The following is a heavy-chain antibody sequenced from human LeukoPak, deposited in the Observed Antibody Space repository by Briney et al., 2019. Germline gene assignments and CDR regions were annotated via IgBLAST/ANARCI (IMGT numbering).Heavy chain of an antibody. Sequence: RGSLRLSCAASGFTVSSNCMSWVRQAPGKGLEWVSVIYSGGSTYYADSVKGRSTISRDNSKNTLYLQMNSLRAEDTAVYYCAREGDYYDSSGYYYGAYWGQGTLVTVSS. CDR3: AREGDYYDSSGYYYGAY. CDR2: IYSGGST. CDR1: GFTVSSNC. V-gene: IGHV3-53*01. D-gene: IGHD3-22*01. J-gene: IGHJ4*02.